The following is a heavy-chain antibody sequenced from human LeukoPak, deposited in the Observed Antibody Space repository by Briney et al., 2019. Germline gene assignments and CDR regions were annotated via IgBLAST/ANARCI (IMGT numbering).Heavy chain of an antibody. Sequence: SETLSLTCTVSGGSISSGDYYWSWIRQPPGKGLEWIGYIYCSGSTYYNPSLKSRVTISVDTSKNQFSLKLSSVTAADTAVYYCARARGYCSSTSCYPDAFDIWGQGTMVTVSS. CDR3: ARARGYCSSTSCYPDAFDI. J-gene: IGHJ3*02. D-gene: IGHD2-2*01. V-gene: IGHV4-30-4*08. CDR1: GGSISSGDYY. CDR2: IYCSGST.